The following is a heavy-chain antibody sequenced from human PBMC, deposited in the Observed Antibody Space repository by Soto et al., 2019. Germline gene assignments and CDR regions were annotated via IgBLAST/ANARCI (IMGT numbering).Heavy chain of an antibody. CDR1: GFTCSSYA. CDR2: ISGSGGST. CDR3: AKDRNNYYYYYYMDV. V-gene: IGHV3-23*01. Sequence: GGSLRLSCAASGFTCSSYAMSWVRQAPGKGLEWVSAISGSGGSTYYADSVKGRFTISRDNSKNTLYLQMNSLRAEDTAVYYCAKDRNNYYYYYYMDVWGKGTTVTVSS. J-gene: IGHJ6*03.